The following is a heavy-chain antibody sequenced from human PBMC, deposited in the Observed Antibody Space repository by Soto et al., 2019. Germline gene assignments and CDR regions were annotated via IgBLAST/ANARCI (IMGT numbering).Heavy chain of an antibody. V-gene: IGHV5-10-1*01. CDR2: IDPSDSYT. J-gene: IGHJ4*02. D-gene: IGHD5-18*01. CDR1: GYSFTSYW. CDR3: ARLTTNSDTAMENFDY. Sequence: ESLKISCKGSGYSFTSYWISWVRQMPGKGLEWMGRIDPSDSYTNYSPSFQGHVTISADKSISTAYLQWSSLKASDTAMYYCARLTTNSDTAMENFDYWGQGTLVTVSS.